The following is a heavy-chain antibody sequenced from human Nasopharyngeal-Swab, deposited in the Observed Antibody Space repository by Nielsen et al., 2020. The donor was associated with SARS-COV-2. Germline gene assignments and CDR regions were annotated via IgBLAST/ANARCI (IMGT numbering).Heavy chain of an antibody. D-gene: IGHD6-19*01. V-gene: IGHV3-7*01. CDR2: TKQDGSEK. CDR3: ARVHSSGWLPAVMDV. Sequence: GGSLRLSCVASGFTLSSFWMTWVRQAPGKGLEWVGNTKQDGSEKYYVDSVKGRFTISRDNAKNSLYLQMNSLRAEDTAVYYCARVHSSGWLPAVMDVWGQGTTVTVSS. CDR1: GFTLSSFW. J-gene: IGHJ6*02.